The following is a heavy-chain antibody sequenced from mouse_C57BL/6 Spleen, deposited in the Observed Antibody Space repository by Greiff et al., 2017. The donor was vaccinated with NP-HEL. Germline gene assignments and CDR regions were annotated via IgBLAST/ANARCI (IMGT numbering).Heavy chain of an antibody. J-gene: IGHJ4*01. CDR1: GYAFSSSW. Sequence: VQLQESGPELVKPGASVKISCKASGYAFSSSWMNWVKQRPGKGLEWIGRIYPGDGDTNYNGKFKGKATLTADKSSSTAYMQLSSLTSEDSAVYYCARSDDYYDSAMDYWGQGTSVTVSS. V-gene: IGHV1-82*01. D-gene: IGHD2-3*01. CDR3: ARSDDYYDSAMDY. CDR2: IYPGDGDT.